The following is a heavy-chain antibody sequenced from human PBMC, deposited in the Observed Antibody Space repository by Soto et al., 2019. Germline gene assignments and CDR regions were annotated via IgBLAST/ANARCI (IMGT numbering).Heavy chain of an antibody. D-gene: IGHD3-10*01. CDR1: GFTFSSYS. J-gene: IGHJ4*02. CDR2: ISSSDTTI. CDR3: AKDGGLFYYGSGGGKNRHDY. Sequence: PGGSLRLSCAASGFTFSSYSMNWVRQAPGKGLEWVSYISSSDTTIYYADSVKGRFSISRDNSKNTLYLQMNSLRAEDTAVYYCAKDGGLFYYGSGGGKNRHDYWGQGTLVTVSS. V-gene: IGHV3-48*01.